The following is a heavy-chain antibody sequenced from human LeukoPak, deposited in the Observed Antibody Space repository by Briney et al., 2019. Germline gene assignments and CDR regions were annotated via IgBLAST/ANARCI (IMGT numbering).Heavy chain of an antibody. V-gene: IGHV4-39*07. J-gene: IGHJ4*02. Sequence: SETLSLTCTVSGGSISSSSYYWGWIRQPPGKGLKWIGSIYYSGSTYYNPSLKSRVTISVDTSKNQFSLKLSSVTAADTAVYYCARELGSRTHPLVYWGQGTLVTVSS. D-gene: IGHD1/OR15-1a*01. CDR1: GGSISSSSYY. CDR2: IYYSGST. CDR3: ARELGSRTHPLVY.